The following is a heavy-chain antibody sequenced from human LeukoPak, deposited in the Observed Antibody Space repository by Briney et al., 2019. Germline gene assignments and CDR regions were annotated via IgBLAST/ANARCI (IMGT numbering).Heavy chain of an antibody. CDR1: GFTFSSYG. Sequence: GRSLRLSCAASGFTFSSYGMHWVRQAPGKGLEWVAVISYDGSNKYYADSVKGRFTISRDNSKNTLYLQMNSLRAEDTAVYYCAKGPSTGLNYYYYYGMGVWGQGTTVTVSS. CDR3: AKGPSTGLNYYYYYGMGV. J-gene: IGHJ6*02. V-gene: IGHV3-30*18. CDR2: ISYDGSNK. D-gene: IGHD2-8*01.